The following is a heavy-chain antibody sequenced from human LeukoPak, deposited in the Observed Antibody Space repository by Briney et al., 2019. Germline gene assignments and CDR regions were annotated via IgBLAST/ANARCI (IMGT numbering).Heavy chain of an antibody. J-gene: IGHJ4*02. CDR1: GGTFSSYA. V-gene: IGHV1-69*13. D-gene: IGHD3-22*01. CDR3: ARSRGPRASSGYYY. CDR2: IIPIFGTA. Sequence: ASVKVSCKASGGTFSSYAISWVRQAPGQGLEWMGGIIPIFGTANYAQKFQGRVTITADESTSTAYMELSSLRSEDTAVYYCARSRGPRASSGYYYWGQGTLVTVSS.